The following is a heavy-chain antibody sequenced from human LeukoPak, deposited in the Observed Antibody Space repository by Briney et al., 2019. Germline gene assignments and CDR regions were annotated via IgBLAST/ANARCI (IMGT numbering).Heavy chain of an antibody. CDR1: GFSFSTYW. J-gene: IGHJ4*02. D-gene: IGHD4-17*01. CDR2: IKYDASEK. CDR3: ARARRDYGRSFDY. V-gene: IGHV3-7*01. Sequence: GGSLRLSCAASGFSFSTYWMSWVRQAPGQGLEWVASIKYDASEKHYVDSVKGRFTISRDNGKNSLSLQMNSLRAEDTAMYYCARARRDYGRSFDYWGQGTLVTVSS.